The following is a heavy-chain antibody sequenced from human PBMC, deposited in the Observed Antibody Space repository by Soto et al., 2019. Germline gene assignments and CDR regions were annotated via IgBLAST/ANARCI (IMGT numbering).Heavy chain of an antibody. D-gene: IGHD3-10*01. J-gene: IGHJ4*02. CDR3: AKDNLGWFGAYDY. Sequence: EVQLLESGGGLVQPGGSLRLSCAASGFTFSSYAMSWVRQAPGKGLEWVSAISGSGGSTYYADSVKGRFTISRDNYKNTLYLQMNSLRAEDTAVYYCAKDNLGWFGAYDYWGQGTLVTVSS. CDR2: ISGSGGST. CDR1: GFTFSSYA. V-gene: IGHV3-23*01.